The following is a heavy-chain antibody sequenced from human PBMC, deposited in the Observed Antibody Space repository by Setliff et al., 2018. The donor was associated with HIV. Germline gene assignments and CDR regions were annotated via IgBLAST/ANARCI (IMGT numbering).Heavy chain of an antibody. D-gene: IGHD2-2*01. CDR3: ARDPLPCSSPSCYPPGYFDY. Sequence: GGSLRLSCAASGFTFSSYAMSWVRQAPGKGLEWVSAISGSGGSTYYADSVKGRFTISRDNSKNSVFLQMNSLIAEDTAVYYCARDPLPCSSPSCYPPGYFDYWGQGTLVTVSS. J-gene: IGHJ4*02. CDR1: GFTFSSYA. CDR2: ISGSGGST. V-gene: IGHV3-23*01.